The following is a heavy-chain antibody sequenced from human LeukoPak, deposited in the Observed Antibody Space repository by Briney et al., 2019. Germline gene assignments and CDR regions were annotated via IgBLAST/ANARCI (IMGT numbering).Heavy chain of an antibody. Sequence: GGSLTLSCEASGFTFSSYGMSWVRQAPGKGLEWVSVIYSGGSTYYADSVKGRFTISRDNSKNTLYLQMNSLRAEDTAVYYCARDGSGWYYYYYGMDVWGQGTTVTVSS. J-gene: IGHJ6*02. D-gene: IGHD6-19*01. V-gene: IGHV3-66*01. CDR2: IYSGGST. CDR3: ARDGSGWYYYYYGMDV. CDR1: GFTFSSYG.